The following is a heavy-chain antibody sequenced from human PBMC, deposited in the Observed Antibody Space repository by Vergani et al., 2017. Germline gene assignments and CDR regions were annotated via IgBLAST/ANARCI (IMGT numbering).Heavy chain of an antibody. CDR3: ARARDCSSTSCYTNYFDY. CDR2: ISAYNGNT. CDR1: GYTFTSYG. J-gene: IGHJ4*02. D-gene: IGHD2-2*02. Sequence: QVQLVQSGAEVKKPGASVKVSCKASGYTFTSYGISWVRQAPGQGLEWMGWISAYNGNTNYAQKFQGRVTITADESTSTAYMELSSLRSEDTAVYYCARARDCSSTSCYTNYFDYWGQGTLVTVSS. V-gene: IGHV1-18*04.